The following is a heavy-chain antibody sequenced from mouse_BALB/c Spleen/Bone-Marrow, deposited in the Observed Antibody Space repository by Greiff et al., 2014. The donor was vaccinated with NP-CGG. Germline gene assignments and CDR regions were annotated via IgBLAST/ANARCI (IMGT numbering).Heavy chain of an antibody. J-gene: IGHJ4*01. CDR2: IDPANGNT. V-gene: IGHV14-3*02. CDR1: GFNIKDTY. D-gene: IGHD4-1*01. Sequence: VQLKESGAELVKPGASVKLSCTASGFNIKDTYMHWVKQRPEQGLEWIGRIDPANGNTKYDPKFQGKATIIADTSSNTAYLQLSSLTSEDTAVYYCARWEYYAMDYWGQGTSVTVSS. CDR3: ARWEYYAMDY.